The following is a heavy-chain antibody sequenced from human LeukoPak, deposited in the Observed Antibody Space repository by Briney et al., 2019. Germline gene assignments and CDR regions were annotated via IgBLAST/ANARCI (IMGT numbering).Heavy chain of an antibody. CDR3: ARGSAVTTTAFDF. CDR1: GFTFSTYS. CDR2: ISGSSIYI. V-gene: IGHV3-21*01. D-gene: IGHD4-17*01. J-gene: IGHJ3*01. Sequence: GGSLRLSCAASGFTFSTYSMNWVRQAPGKGLEWVSSISGSSIYIYYADSVKGRFTISRDNAKNSLYLQMNSLRAEDTAVYYCARGSAVTTTAFDFWGQGTMVTVSS.